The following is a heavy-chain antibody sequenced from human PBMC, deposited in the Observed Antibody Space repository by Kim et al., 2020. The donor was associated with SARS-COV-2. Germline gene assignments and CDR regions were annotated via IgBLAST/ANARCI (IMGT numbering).Heavy chain of an antibody. CDR3: AKDLFGKSSGWYSVGY. D-gene: IGHD6-19*01. J-gene: IGHJ4*02. V-gene: IGHV3-30*18. CDR1: GFTFSSYG. Sequence: GGSLRLSCAASGFTFSSYGMHWVRQAPGKGLEWVAVISYDGSNKYYADSVKGRFTISRDNSKNTLYLQMNSLRAEDTAVYYCAKDLFGKSSGWYSVGYGGQGTLVTVSS. CDR2: ISYDGSNK.